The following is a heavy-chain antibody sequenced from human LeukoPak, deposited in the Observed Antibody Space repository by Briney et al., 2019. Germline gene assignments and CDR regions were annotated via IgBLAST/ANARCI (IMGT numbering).Heavy chain of an antibody. Sequence: SETLSLTCTVSGGSISSYYWSWTRQPPGKGLEWIGYIYYSGSTNYNPSLKSRVTISVDTSKNQFSLKLSSVTAADTAVHYCARGISGYDFADAFDIWGQGTMVTVSS. CDR2: IYYSGST. J-gene: IGHJ3*02. CDR1: GGSISSYY. CDR3: ARGISGYDFADAFDI. V-gene: IGHV4-59*01. D-gene: IGHD5-12*01.